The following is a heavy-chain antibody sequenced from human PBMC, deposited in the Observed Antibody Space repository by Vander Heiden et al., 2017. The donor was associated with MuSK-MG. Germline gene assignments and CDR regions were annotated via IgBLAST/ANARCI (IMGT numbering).Heavy chain of an antibody. Sequence: QVQLQESGPGLVKPSETLSLTCTVSGYSISSGYYWGWIRQPPGKGLEWIGSIYHSGSTYYNPALKSRVTISVDTSKNQFSLKLRSVTAADTAVYYCARWSIEDGWFDPWGQGTLVTVSS. CDR2: IYHSGST. CDR3: ARWSIEDGWFDP. V-gene: IGHV4-38-2*02. J-gene: IGHJ5*02. CDR1: GYSISSGYY. D-gene: IGHD4-17*01.